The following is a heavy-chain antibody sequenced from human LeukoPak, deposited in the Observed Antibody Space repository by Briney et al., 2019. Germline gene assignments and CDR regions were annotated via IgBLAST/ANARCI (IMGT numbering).Heavy chain of an antibody. CDR3: ASSTNYYYYGMDV. Sequence: PSETLSLTCAVYGGSFSGYYWSWIRQPPGKGLEWIGYIYYSGSINYNPSLKSRVTISVDTSKNQFSLKLSSVTAADTAVYYCASSTNYYYYGMDVWGQGTTVTVSS. D-gene: IGHD2-2*01. J-gene: IGHJ6*02. CDR1: GGSFSGYY. CDR2: IYYSGSI. V-gene: IGHV4-59*01.